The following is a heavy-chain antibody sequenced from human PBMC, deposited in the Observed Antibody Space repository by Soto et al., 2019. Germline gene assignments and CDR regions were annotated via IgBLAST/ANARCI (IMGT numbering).Heavy chain of an antibody. CDR3: AGLMTTDDY. D-gene: IGHD4-17*01. CDR2: IDPSDSYT. Sequence: PGESLKISCKGSGYRITSYCGSWVRQMPGKGLEWMGRIDPSDSYTNYSPSFQGHVTISADKSISTAYLQCSSLKASDTAMYYCAGLMTTDDYWGQGTLVTGSS. CDR1: GYRITSYC. V-gene: IGHV5-10-1*01. J-gene: IGHJ4*02.